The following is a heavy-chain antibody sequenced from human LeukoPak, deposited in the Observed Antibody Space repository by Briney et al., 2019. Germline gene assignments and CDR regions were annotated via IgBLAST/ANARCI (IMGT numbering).Heavy chain of an antibody. D-gene: IGHD3-10*01. CDR3: AKAPNYYGSGSPYQMDV. V-gene: IGHV1-8*01. J-gene: IGHJ6*04. Sequence: ASVKVSCKASGYTFASDDINWVRQATGQGLEWVGWINPNSGYTGYAQKFQGRFTMTANPSISTVYLELSSLRSEDTAVYYCAKAPNYYGSGSPYQMDVWGKGTMVTVSS. CDR1: GYTFASDD. CDR2: INPNSGYT.